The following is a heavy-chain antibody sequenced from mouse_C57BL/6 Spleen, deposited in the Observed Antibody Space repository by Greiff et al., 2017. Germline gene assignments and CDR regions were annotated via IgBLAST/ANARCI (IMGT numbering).Heavy chain of an antibody. D-gene: IGHD2-1*01. V-gene: IGHV3-6*01. CDR2: ISYDGSN. Sequence: EVQLVESGPGLVKPSQSLSLTCSVTGYSITSGYYWNWIRQFPGNKLEWMGYISYDGSNNYNPSLKNRISITRDTSKNQFFLKLNSVTTEDTATYYCARRDYGNYVDYWGQGTTLTVSS. CDR1: GYSITSGYY. CDR3: ARRDYGNYVDY. J-gene: IGHJ2*01.